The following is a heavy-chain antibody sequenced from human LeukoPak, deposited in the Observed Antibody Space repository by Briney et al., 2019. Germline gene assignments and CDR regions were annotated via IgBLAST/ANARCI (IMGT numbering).Heavy chain of an antibody. Sequence: SETLSLTCTVSGASISDYYWSWIRQPPGKGREWIGFGHYTGISNYNPSLKSRVTTSVDTSKSQFSLKLLSVTAADTAVYYCERHDTRGYYSLHYWGQGALVTVSS. CDR2: GHYTGIS. V-gene: IGHV4-59*08. D-gene: IGHD3-22*01. CDR3: ERHDTRGYYSLHY. CDR1: GASISDYY. J-gene: IGHJ4*02.